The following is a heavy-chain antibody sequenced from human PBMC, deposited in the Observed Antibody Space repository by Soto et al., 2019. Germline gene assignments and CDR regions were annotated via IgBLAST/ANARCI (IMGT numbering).Heavy chain of an antibody. J-gene: IGHJ4*02. D-gene: IGHD5-12*01. V-gene: IGHV3-23*01. Sequence: GGSLRVPCPASGFTFSSCPMGWVRQAPGKGLDWVSGISGNGGSTYYADSVKGRFTISRDTSKNTLYLQMDSLGAEGTAIYYCAKDLREMATNTPDYWGQGT. CDR3: AKDLREMATNTPDY. CDR2: ISGNGGST. CDR1: GFTFSSCP.